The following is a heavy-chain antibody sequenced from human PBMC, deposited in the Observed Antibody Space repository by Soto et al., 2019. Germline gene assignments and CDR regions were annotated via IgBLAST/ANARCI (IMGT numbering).Heavy chain of an antibody. V-gene: IGHV1-8*01. CDR3: ARMASFGSLNWFDP. CDR1: GYTFTNND. D-gene: IGHD5-18*01. CDR2: MNPGSGDT. Sequence: ASVKVSCKASGYTFTNNDVTWVRQATGQGLEWMGWMNPGSGDTGYAQKFQGRVTMTRNISIATAYVELSSLRSEDTAIYYCARMASFGSLNWFDPWGQGTLVTVSS. J-gene: IGHJ5*02.